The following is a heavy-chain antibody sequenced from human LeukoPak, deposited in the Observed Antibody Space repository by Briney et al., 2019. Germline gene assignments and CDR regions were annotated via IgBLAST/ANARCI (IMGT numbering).Heavy chain of an antibody. CDR2: IRSKANSYAT. Sequence: TGGSLRLSCAASGFTFSGSAMHWVRQASGKGLEWAGRIRSKANSYATAYAASVKGRFTTSRDDSKNTAYLQMNSLKTEDTAVYYCTRQPSLYSNGEERSYYYGMDVWGQGTTVTVSS. J-gene: IGHJ6*02. D-gene: IGHD4-11*01. CDR1: GFTFSGSA. V-gene: IGHV3-73*01. CDR3: TRQPSLYSNGEERSYYYGMDV.